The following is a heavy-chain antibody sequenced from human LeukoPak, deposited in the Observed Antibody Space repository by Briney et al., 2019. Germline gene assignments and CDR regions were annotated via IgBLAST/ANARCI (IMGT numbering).Heavy chain of an antibody. CDR2: LSSSGSYI. CDR1: GFTLSSYS. V-gene: IGHV3-21*01. J-gene: IGHJ4*02. Sequence: GGSLRLSCAASGFTLSSYSMNWVRRAPGKGLEWVSSLSSSGSYIYYADSVKGRFTISRDNTNNSLYLHMNSLRTEDTAVYYCARDRLSSGWLTDYWGQGILVTVSS. D-gene: IGHD6-19*01. CDR3: ARDRLSSGWLTDY.